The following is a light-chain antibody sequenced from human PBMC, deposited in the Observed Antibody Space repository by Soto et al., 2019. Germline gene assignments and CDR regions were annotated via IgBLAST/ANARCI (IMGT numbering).Light chain of an antibody. V-gene: IGKV1-27*01. CDR1: QAISNY. CDR2: AAS. CDR3: QKYNSAPYT. J-gene: IGKJ2*01. Sequence: DIQMTQSPSSLSASVGDRVTITCRASQAISNYLVWYQQKPGKGPKLLIYAASTLESGVPSRFSGTGSGTDFTLTISGLQPEAVATYYCQKYNSAPYTFGQGTKLEIK.